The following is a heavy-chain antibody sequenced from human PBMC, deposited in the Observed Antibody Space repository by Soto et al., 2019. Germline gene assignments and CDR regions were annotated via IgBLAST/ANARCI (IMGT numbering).Heavy chain of an antibody. Sequence: SEPLSLTCAVGGGAFIGYCWGWIRQPPGKGLEWIGDINHSGSTNYNPSLKSRVTISVDTSKNQFSLKLSSVTAADTAVYYCARDGGTVTTDWFDPWGQGTLVTVSS. J-gene: IGHJ5*02. CDR1: GGAFIGYC. D-gene: IGHD4-4*01. CDR3: ARDGGTVTTDWFDP. CDR2: INHSGST. V-gene: IGHV4-34*01.